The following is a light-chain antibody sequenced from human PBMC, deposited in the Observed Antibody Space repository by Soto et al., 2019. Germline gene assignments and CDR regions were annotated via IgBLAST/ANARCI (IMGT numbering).Light chain of an antibody. CDR1: QSVSSTY. CDR3: QQYASSVMYT. Sequence: EIVLTQSPGTLSLSPGERATLSCRASQSVSSTYLAWYQQKPGQAPRLLIYGGSSRATGIPDRFRGSGSGTDFTLTISRLETEDFAVYYCQQYASSVMYTFGQGTKLEIK. V-gene: IGKV3-20*01. CDR2: GGS. J-gene: IGKJ2*01.